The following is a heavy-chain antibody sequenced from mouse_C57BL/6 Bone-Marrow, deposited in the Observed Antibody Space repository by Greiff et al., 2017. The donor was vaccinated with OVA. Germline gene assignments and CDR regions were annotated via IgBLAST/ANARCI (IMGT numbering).Heavy chain of an antibody. J-gene: IGHJ2*01. Sequence: QVQLQQSGAELVKPGASVKMSCKASGYTFTSYWITWVKQRPGQGLEWIGDIYPGSGSTNYNEKFKSKATLTVDKSSSTAYMQLSSLTSEDSAVYYCAREEDYYYFDYWGQGTTLTVSS. V-gene: IGHV1-55*01. CDR2: IYPGSGST. D-gene: IGHD1-1*01. CDR3: AREEDYYYFDY. CDR1: GYTFTSYW.